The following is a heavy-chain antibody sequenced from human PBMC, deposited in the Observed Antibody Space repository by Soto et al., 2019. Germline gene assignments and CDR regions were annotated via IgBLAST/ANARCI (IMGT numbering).Heavy chain of an antibody. D-gene: IGHD5-12*01. CDR3: AKDSSGYDLNAFDI. CDR1: GFTFSSYG. Sequence: GGSLRLSCAASGFTFSSYGMHWVRQAPGKGLEWVAVISYDGSNKYYADSVKGRFTISRDNSKNTLYLQMNSLRAEDTAVYYCAKDSSGYDLNAFDIWGQGTMVTVSS. CDR2: ISYDGSNK. V-gene: IGHV3-30*18. J-gene: IGHJ3*02.